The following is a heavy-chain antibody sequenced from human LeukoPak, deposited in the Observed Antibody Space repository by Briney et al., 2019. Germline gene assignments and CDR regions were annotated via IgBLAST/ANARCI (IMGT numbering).Heavy chain of an antibody. V-gene: IGHV4-34*01. J-gene: IGHJ4*02. CDR3: ARLNYYGFDY. CDR1: GGSFSGYY. D-gene: IGHD1-26*01. Sequence: SETLSLTCAVYGGSFSGYYWSWIRQPPGKGLEWIGEINHSGSTNYNPSLKSRITIAVDTSKSQFSLKLSSVTAADTAVYYCARLNYYGFDYWGQGTLVTFSS. CDR2: INHSGST.